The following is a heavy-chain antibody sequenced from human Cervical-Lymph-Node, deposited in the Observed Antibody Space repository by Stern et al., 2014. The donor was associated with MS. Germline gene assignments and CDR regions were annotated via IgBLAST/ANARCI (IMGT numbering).Heavy chain of an antibody. D-gene: IGHD3-10*01. V-gene: IGHV2-5*02. CDR3: AHRLGYGSRWYFDL. Sequence: ESGPTLVKPTQTLTLTCTFSGFSLSTSGVGVGWIRQPPGKALEWLALIHWDDDKRYSPSLKSRLTITNDTSKNQVVLTMTNMDPVDTATYYCAHRLGYGSRWYFDLWGRGTLVTVSS. J-gene: IGHJ2*01. CDR2: IHWDDDK. CDR1: GFSLSTSGVG.